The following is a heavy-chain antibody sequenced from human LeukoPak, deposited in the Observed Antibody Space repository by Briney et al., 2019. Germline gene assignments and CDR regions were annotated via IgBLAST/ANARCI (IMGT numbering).Heavy chain of an antibody. Sequence: PSETLSLTCTVSGGSISSYYWSWIRQPPGKGLEWIGYIYYSGGTNYNPSLKSRVTISVDTSKNQFSLKLSSVTAADTAVYYCARQVVDSSGYLPIDYWGQGTLVTVSS. V-gene: IGHV4-59*08. CDR2: IYYSGGT. CDR3: ARQVVDSSGYLPIDY. J-gene: IGHJ4*02. D-gene: IGHD3-22*01. CDR1: GGSISSYY.